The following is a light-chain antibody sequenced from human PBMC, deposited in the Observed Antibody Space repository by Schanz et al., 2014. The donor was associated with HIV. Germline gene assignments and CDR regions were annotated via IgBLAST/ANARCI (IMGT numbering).Light chain of an antibody. V-gene: IGLV2-14*02. J-gene: IGLJ1*01. CDR1: SSDVGSYNL. CDR3: CSYTTTSTYV. Sequence: QSALTQPASVSGSPGQSITISCTGTSSDVGSYNLVSWYQQHPGKAPKLIMYDVSRRPSGVSNRFSGSKSGNTASLTISGLRAEDDADYYCCSYTTTSTYVFGAGTKLTVL. CDR2: DVS.